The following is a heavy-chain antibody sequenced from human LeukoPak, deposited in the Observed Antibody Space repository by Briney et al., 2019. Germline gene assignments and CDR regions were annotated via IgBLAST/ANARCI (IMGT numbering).Heavy chain of an antibody. CDR3: ARVGGPFDA. J-gene: IGHJ5*02. CDR2: IYHSGST. Sequence: SETLSLTCAVSGYSISSGSYWGWIRRPPGKGLEWIGSIYHSGSTYYYPSLKSRVTISVDTSKNQFSLKVSSVTAADTAVYYCARVGGPFDAWGQGTLVTVSS. CDR1: GYSISSGSY. V-gene: IGHV4-38-2*01.